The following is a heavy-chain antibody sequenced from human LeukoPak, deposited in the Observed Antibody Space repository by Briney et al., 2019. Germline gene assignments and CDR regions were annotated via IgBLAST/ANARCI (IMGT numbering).Heavy chain of an antibody. D-gene: IGHD2-2*01. CDR2: IYYSGST. V-gene: IGHV4-59*01. J-gene: IGHJ4*02. Sequence: PSETLSLTCTVSGGSISSYYWSWIRQPPGKGLEWIGYIYYSGSTNYNPSLKSRVTISVDTSKNQFSLKLSSATAADTAVYYCARGYRRDVVVPAATYFDYWGQGTLVTVSS. CDR1: GGSISSYY. CDR3: ARGYRRDVVVPAATYFDY.